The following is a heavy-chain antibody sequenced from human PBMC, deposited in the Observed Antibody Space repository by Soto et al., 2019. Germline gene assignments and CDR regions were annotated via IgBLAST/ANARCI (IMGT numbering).Heavy chain of an antibody. CDR1: GFTFDDYA. CDR2: ISWNSGSI. J-gene: IGHJ2*01. Sequence: EVQLVESGGGLVQPGRSQRLSCAASGFTFDDYAMHWVRQAPGKGLEWVSGISWNSGSIGYADSVKGRFTISRDNAKNSLYLQMNSLRAEDTALYYCAKGPNYYGSGSLWYFDLWGRGTLVTVSS. D-gene: IGHD3-10*01. CDR3: AKGPNYYGSGSLWYFDL. V-gene: IGHV3-9*01.